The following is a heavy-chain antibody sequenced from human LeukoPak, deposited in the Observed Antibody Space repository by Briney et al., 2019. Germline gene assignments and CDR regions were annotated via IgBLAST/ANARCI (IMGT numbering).Heavy chain of an antibody. V-gene: IGHV4-34*01. D-gene: IGHD4-17*01. CDR2: INHSGST. J-gene: IGHJ4*02. CDR3: ARRFLPLTTVLYYFDY. Sequence: SETLSLTCAVYGGSFSGYYWSWIRQPPGKGLEWIGEINHSGSTNYNPSLKSRVTISVDTSKNQFSLKLSSVTAADTAVYYCARRFLPLTTVLYYFDYWGQGTLVTVSS. CDR1: GGSFSGYY.